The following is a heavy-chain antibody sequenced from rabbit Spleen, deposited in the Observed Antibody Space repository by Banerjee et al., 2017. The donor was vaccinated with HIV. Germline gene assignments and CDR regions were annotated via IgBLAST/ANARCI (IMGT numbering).Heavy chain of an antibody. CDR1: GFSFNNNYY. Sequence: QSLEESGGGLVQPEGSLTLTCTASGFSFNNNYYMCWARQAPGKGLEWIACIYGGDGISTAYASWAKGRFTISRASSTTLFLQMTSLTAADTATYFCARDLPDYDIFNLWGPGTLVTAS. J-gene: IGHJ6*01. CDR2: IYGGDGIST. V-gene: IGHV1S40*01. D-gene: IGHD2-1*01. CDR3: ARDLPDYDIFNL.